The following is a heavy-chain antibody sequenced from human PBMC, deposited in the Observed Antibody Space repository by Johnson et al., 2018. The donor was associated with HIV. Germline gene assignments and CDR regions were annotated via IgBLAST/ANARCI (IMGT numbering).Heavy chain of an antibody. D-gene: IGHD1-26*01. J-gene: IGHJ3*02. CDR3: TTDQVDSGSYYNAFHI. CDR1: GFTFNNAW. Sequence: VQLVESGGGLVKPGGSLRLSCAASGFTFNNAWMSWVRQAPGKGLEWVGRIKSKTHGETTDYAAPVKGRFSISRDDSKNTLYLQMNSLKSEDTAVYYCTTDQVDSGSYYNAFHIWGQGTTVTVSS. V-gene: IGHV3-15*01. CDR2: IKSKTHGETT.